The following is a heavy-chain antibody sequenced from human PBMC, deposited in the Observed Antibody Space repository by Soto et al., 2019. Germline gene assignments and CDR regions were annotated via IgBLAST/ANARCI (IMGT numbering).Heavy chain of an antibody. D-gene: IGHD3-22*01. CDR1: GFTVSSKY. CDR3: AVRDTIDYYVN. V-gene: IGHV3-66*01. CDR2: IYSGGNI. J-gene: IGHJ4*02. Sequence: PGGSLRLSCAASGFTVSSKYMSWVHQAPGKGLEWVAVIYSGGNIYHADSVKGRFTISRDNSKNTLYLQMNSLGAEDTAVYYCAVRDTIDYYVNWGQGTLVTVSS.